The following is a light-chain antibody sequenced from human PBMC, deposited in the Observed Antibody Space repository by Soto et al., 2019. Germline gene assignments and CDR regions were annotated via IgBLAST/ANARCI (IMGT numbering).Light chain of an antibody. CDR2: DAS. CDR1: QSIDNR. V-gene: IGKV1-5*01. CDR3: QQYTTFWT. J-gene: IGKJ1*01. Sequence: DIQMTQSPPTLSASVGDRVTITCRASQSIDNRLAWYQQKPGNAPRLLIHDASSLDSGVPSRFSGSGYGTRFTLTISSLQPDDFATYFYQQYTTFWTFGQGTKVEI.